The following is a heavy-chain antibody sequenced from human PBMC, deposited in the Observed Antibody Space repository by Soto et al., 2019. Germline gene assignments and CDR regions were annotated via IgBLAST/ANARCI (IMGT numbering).Heavy chain of an antibody. CDR1: GGSISSYY. CDR3: ARDNSLLWFGIDP. V-gene: IGHV4-59*01. CDR2: IYYSEST. J-gene: IGHJ5*02. Sequence: PSETLSLTCTVSGGSISSYYWSWIRQPPGKGLEWIGYIYYSESTNYNPSLKSRVTISVDTSKNQFSLKLSSVTAADTAVYYCARDNSLLWFGIDPWGQGTLVTVSS. D-gene: IGHD3-10*01.